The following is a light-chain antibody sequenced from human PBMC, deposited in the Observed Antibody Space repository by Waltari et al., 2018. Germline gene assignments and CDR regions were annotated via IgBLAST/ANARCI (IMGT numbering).Light chain of an antibody. J-gene: IGKJ4*01. CDR2: GAS. Sequence: IALTQSPGTLSLSPGARATLFCRASQTVRTTYLAWYQQKPGQAPTLLLYGASSRATGIPDRFSGRGSGTDFSLTISSLEPEDFAVYYGQQYDISPLTFGGGTKVEIK. CDR1: QTVRTTY. V-gene: IGKV3-20*01. CDR3: QQYDISPLT.